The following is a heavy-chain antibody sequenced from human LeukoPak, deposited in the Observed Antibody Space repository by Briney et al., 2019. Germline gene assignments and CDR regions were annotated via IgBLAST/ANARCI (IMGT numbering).Heavy chain of an antibody. D-gene: IGHD1-14*01. Sequence: GGSLRLSCAGSGFTFGGYGMHWFRQTPGKGLEWVAVIAYDGSRAFYADSVKGRFTISRDNSKNTMSVQMDDLRAEDTAVYYCTRYNNDHFDCWGQGSLVTVSS. J-gene: IGHJ4*02. CDR1: GFTFGGYG. CDR3: TRYNNDHFDC. V-gene: IGHV3-33*01. CDR2: IAYDGSRA.